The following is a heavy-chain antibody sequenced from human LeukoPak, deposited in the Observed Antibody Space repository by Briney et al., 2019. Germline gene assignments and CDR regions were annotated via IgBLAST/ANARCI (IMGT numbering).Heavy chain of an antibody. CDR2: INHSGST. Sequence: SETLSLTCAVYGGSFSCYYWSWIRQPPGKGLEWIGEINHSGSTNYNPSLKSRVNISVDTSKNQFSLKLSSVTAADTAVYYCARVGYSNSRYYYYYMDCWGKGTTVTVSS. V-gene: IGHV4-34*01. CDR1: GGSFSCYY. J-gene: IGHJ6*03. D-gene: IGHD6-13*01. CDR3: ARVGYSNSRYYYYYMDC.